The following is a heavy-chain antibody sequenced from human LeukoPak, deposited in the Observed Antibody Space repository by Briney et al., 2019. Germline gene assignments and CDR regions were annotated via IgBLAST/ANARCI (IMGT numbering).Heavy chain of an antibody. D-gene: IGHD3-3*01. CDR1: GYTFTGYY. Sequence: ASVKVSCKASGYTFTGYYMHWVRQAPGQGLEWMGWINPNSGGTNYAQKFQGRVTMTRDTSISTAYMELSRLRSDDTAVYYCARPDSTQDAFAIWGQGTMVTVSS. CDR3: ARPDSTQDAFAI. J-gene: IGHJ3*02. CDR2: INPNSGGT. V-gene: IGHV1-2*02.